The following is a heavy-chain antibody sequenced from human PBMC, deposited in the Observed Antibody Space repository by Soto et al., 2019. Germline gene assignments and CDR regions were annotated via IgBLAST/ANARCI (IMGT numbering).Heavy chain of an antibody. V-gene: IGHV4-31*03. CDR1: GGSISSGGYY. J-gene: IGHJ3*02. D-gene: IGHD3-22*01. CDR3: ARDTDGNYYDGSGFNAFDI. CDR2: IYYSGST. Sequence: QVQLQESGPGLVKPSQTLSLTCTVSGGSISSGGYYWSWIRQHPGKGLEWIGYIYYSGSTYYNPSLKCRVTISVDTSKNQFYLKLSSVTAADTAVYYCARDTDGNYYDGSGFNAFDIWGQGTMVTVSS.